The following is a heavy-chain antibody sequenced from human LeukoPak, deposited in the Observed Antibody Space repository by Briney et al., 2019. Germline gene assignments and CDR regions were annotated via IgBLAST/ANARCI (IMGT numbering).Heavy chain of an antibody. J-gene: IGHJ3*02. CDR2: ISSDGGDT. CDR3: ARDSVITFGGVIAPNDAFDI. V-gene: IGHV3-64*01. Sequence: GGSLRLSCAASGFTFSSYTMHWVRQAPGKGLEYVSAISSDGGDTNYANSVKGRFTISRDNTKNTLYLQMGSLRVEDMAVYYCARDSVITFGGVIAPNDAFDIWGQGTMVTVSS. CDR1: GFTFSSYT. D-gene: IGHD3-16*02.